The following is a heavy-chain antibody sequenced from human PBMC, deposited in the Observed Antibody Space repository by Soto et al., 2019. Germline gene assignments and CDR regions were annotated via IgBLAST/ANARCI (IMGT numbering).Heavy chain of an antibody. D-gene: IGHD1-20*01. J-gene: IGHJ5*02. CDR3: ARDIGISGNWFDP. V-gene: IGHV3-11*01. Sequence: PGGSLRLSCAASGFGFSDYYMTWIRQAPGKGLECVSYISGSSTTKYYADSVKGRFTISRDNTKNSLFLHMNSLTTEDTGVYYCARDIGISGNWFDPWGQGTLVNVSS. CDR1: GFGFSDYY. CDR2: ISGSSTTK.